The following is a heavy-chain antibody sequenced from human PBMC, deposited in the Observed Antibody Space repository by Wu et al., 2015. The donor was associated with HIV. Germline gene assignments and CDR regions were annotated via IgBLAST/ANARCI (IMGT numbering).Heavy chain of an antibody. J-gene: IGHJ4*02. Sequence: QVQLVQSGAEVKKPGASVKVSCKASGYTFTSYYMHWVRQAPGQGLEWMGIINPSGGSTSYAQKFQGRVTMTRDTSTSTVYMELSSLRSEDTAVYYCVRAHPRPSDIVATIPREDYWGQGTLVTVSS. D-gene: IGHD5-12*01. V-gene: IGHV1-46*01. CDR3: VRAHPRPSDIVATIPREDY. CDR2: INPSGGST. CDR1: GYTFTSYY.